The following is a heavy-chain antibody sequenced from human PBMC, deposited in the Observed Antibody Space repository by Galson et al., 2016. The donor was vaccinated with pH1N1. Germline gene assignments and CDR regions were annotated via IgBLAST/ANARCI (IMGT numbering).Heavy chain of an antibody. J-gene: IGHJ4*02. CDR3: ARDLMGGTYAADY. CDR1: GYTFTRYG. V-gene: IGHV1-3*01. Sequence: SVKVSCKASGYTFTRYGMHWVRQAPGQSLEWMGWISPGSTKTKYSQKFQGRVTVTRDSSATTAYMELSSLTFEDTAVYYCARDLMGGTYAADYWGQGTRVTVS. D-gene: IGHD1-26*01. CDR2: ISPGSTKT.